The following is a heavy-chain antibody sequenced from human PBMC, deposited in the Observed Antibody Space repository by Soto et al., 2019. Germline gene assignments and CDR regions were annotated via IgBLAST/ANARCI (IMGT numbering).Heavy chain of an antibody. V-gene: IGHV3-33*01. Sequence: QVHLVESGGGVVQPGRPLRLSCAASGFTFSRYGMHWVRQAPGKGLEWVGVIVRDGGQKQYADSVRGRFTISRDNSRDTLYLEVNSVTVEDTAVYYCARDDDFEDNGFDYWGQGTLVTVSS. J-gene: IGHJ4*02. D-gene: IGHD1-1*01. CDR1: GFTFSRYG. CDR2: IVRDGGQK. CDR3: ARDDDFEDNGFDY.